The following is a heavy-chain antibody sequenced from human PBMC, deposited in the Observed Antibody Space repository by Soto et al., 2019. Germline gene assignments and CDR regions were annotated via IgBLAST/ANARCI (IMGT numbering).Heavy chain of an antibody. J-gene: IGHJ4*02. Sequence: ASVKVSCKASGGTFSSYAISWVRQAPGQGLEWMGGIIPIFGTANYAQKFQGRVTITADKSTSTAYMELSSLRSEDTAVYYCARGRIWSGSMHYFDCWGQGTLVTVSS. D-gene: IGHD3-3*01. CDR1: GGTFSSYA. CDR2: IIPIFGTA. V-gene: IGHV1-69*06. CDR3: ARGRIWSGSMHYFDC.